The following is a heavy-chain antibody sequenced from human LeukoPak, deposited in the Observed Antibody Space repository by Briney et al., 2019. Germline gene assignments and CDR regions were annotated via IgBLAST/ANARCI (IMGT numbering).Heavy chain of an antibody. CDR3: ARVSSGWSYYFDH. V-gene: IGHV1-18*01. CDR1: GYTFNKYG. Sequence: AAVKVSCKGSGYTFNKYGIIGVRQAPGQGGEGMGWISTYNGNRNYAQNFQGRVTMNTDTTTPTAYMELRSLTSDDTAVYYCARVSSGWSYYFDHWGQGTLVTVSS. J-gene: IGHJ4*02. D-gene: IGHD6-19*01. CDR2: ISTYNGNR.